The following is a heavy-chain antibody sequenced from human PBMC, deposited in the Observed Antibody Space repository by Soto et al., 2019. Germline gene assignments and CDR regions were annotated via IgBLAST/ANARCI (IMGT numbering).Heavy chain of an antibody. CDR3: AKERGYCSGGSCPGIHYYGMDV. Sequence: PGGSLRLSCAASGFTFSIYGMHWVRQAPGKGLEWVAVISYDGSNKYYADSVKGRFTISRDNSKNTLYLQMNSLRAEDTAVYYCAKERGYCSGGSCPGIHYYGMDVWGQGTTVTVSS. D-gene: IGHD2-15*01. J-gene: IGHJ6*02. CDR1: GFTFSIYG. V-gene: IGHV3-30*18. CDR2: ISYDGSNK.